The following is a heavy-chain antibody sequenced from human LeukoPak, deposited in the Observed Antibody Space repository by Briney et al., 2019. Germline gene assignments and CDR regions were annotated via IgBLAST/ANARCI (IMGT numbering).Heavy chain of an antibody. V-gene: IGHV5-51*01. D-gene: IGHD6-13*01. CDR1: GYSFTSYW. CDR3: ARCIAAAGTWFDP. J-gene: IGHJ5*02. Sequence: GESLKISCKGSGYSFTSYWIGWVRQMPGKGLEWMGITYPGDSDTRYSPSFQGQVTISADKYISTAYLQWSSLKASDTAMYYCARCIAAAGTWFDPWGQGTLVTVSS. CDR2: TYPGDSDT.